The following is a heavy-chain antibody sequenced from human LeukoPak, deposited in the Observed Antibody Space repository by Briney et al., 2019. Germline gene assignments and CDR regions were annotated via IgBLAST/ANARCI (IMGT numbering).Heavy chain of an antibody. V-gene: IGHV3-23*01. CDR3: AKDLGGATKNWFDP. Sequence: GGSLRLSCAASGFTVSNNYMSWVRQAPGKGLEWVSVISGSGGSTYYADSVKGRFTISRDNSKNTLYLQMNSLRAEDTAVYYCAKDLGGATKNWFDPWGQGTLVTVSS. D-gene: IGHD3-16*01. CDR2: ISGSGGST. CDR1: GFTVSNNY. J-gene: IGHJ5*02.